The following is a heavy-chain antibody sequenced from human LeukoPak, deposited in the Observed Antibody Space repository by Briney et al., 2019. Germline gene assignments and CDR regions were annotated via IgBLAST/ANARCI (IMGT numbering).Heavy chain of an antibody. CDR3: ASSLMIASGGNVVVPPQLDY. CDR2: VSRTSAPI. CDR1: GFIFSLYC. V-gene: IGHV3-48*01. Sequence: GGSLRLSCLTSGFIFSLYCMIWVRQAPGKELEWVAYVSRTSAPIYYVDSVTGQLAISRDHGKNLLFLQMSSRRGEGTAMFYCASSLMIASGGNVVVPPQLDYWGQGTLVTVSS. D-gene: IGHD3-16*01. J-gene: IGHJ4*02.